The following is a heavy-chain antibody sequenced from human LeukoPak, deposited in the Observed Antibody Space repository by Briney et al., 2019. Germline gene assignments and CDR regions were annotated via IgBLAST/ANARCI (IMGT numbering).Heavy chain of an antibody. CDR3: ASQVWGYSYGYVHY. CDR2: IYTSGST. J-gene: IGHJ4*02. V-gene: IGHV3-53*01. Sequence: GGSLRLSCAASGFTLSSNYMSWVRHAPGKGLEWVSVIYTSGSTSYADSVKGRFTVSRDNSKNTLYLQMNSLRAEDTAVYYCASQVWGYSYGYVHYWGQGTLVTVSS. D-gene: IGHD5-18*01. CDR1: GFTLSSNY.